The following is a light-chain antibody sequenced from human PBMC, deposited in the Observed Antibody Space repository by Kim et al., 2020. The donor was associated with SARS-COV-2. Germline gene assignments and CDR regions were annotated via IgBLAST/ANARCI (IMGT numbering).Light chain of an antibody. CDR1: SNNVANQG. CDR3: SAWDSSLTAWV. CDR2: RSN. V-gene: IGLV10-54*01. Sequence: QAGLTQSPSVSKGLRQTATLTCTGNSNNVANQGAAWLQQHQGHPPKLLFYRSNDRPSGISERLSASRSGNTASLTITGLQPEDEADYYCSAWDSSLTAWVFGGGTQLTVL. J-gene: IGLJ3*02.